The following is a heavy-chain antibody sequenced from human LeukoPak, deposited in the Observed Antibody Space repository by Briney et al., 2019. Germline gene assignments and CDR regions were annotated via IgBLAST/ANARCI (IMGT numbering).Heavy chain of an antibody. CDR2: IYYSGST. J-gene: IGHJ6*03. V-gene: IGHV4-39*07. CDR3: SRDRGSGWPHYYYYYMDV. D-gene: IGHD6-19*01. Sequence: SETLSLTCTVSGGSISSSSYYWGWIRQPPGKGLEWIGSIYYSGSTNYNPSLKSRVTISVDTSKNQFSLKLSSVTAADTAVYHCSRDRGSGWPHYYYYYMDVWGKGTTVTVSS. CDR1: GGSISSSSYY.